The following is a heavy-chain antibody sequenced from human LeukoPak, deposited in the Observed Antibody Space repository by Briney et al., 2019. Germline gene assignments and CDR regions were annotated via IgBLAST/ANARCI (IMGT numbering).Heavy chain of an antibody. J-gene: IGHJ3*02. Sequence: KPSETLSLTCTVSGGSIGSSSYSWGWIRQPPGKGLEWIGRIYTSGSTNYNPSLKSRVTMSVDTSKNQFSLKLSSVTAADTAVYYCASTMVRGVIINVDAFDIWGQGTMVTVSS. CDR3: ASTMVRGVIINVDAFDI. CDR2: IYTSGST. D-gene: IGHD3-10*01. V-gene: IGHV4-61*05. CDR1: GGSIGSSSYS.